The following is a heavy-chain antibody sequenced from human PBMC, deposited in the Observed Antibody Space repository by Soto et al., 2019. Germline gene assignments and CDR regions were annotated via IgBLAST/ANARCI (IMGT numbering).Heavy chain of an antibody. J-gene: IGHJ6*03. Sequence: SETLSLTCAVYGGSFSGYYWSWIRQPPGKGLEWIGEINHSGSTNYNPSLKSRVTISVDTSKNQFSLKLSSVTAADTAVYYCARGRLATVPGYYYYYYMDVWGKGTTVTVSS. CDR2: INHSGST. V-gene: IGHV4-34*01. D-gene: IGHD5-12*01. CDR3: ARGRLATVPGYYYYYYMDV. CDR1: GGSFSGYY.